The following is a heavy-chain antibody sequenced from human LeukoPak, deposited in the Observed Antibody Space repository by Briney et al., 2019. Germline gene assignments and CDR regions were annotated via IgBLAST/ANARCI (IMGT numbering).Heavy chain of an antibody. Sequence: SETLSLTCAVYGGSFSDYYWSWIRQPPGKGLEWIGEINHSGSTNYNPSLKSRVTILVDTSKNQFSLKLSCVTAADTALYYCARRRFGELSFDYWGQGSLVTVSS. CDR1: GGSFSDYY. V-gene: IGHV4-34*01. J-gene: IGHJ4*02. CDR2: INHSGST. CDR3: ARRRFGELSFDY. D-gene: IGHD3-10*01.